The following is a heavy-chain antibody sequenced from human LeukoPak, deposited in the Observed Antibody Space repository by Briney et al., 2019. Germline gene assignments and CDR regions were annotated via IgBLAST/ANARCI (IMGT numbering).Heavy chain of an antibody. CDR2: ISSSGSTI. V-gene: IGHV3-11*04. J-gene: IGHJ4*02. CDR1: GFTFSDYY. CDR3: ARFTGDDSSGFYDY. Sequence: GGSLRLSCAASGFTFSDYYMSWIRQAPGKGLEWVSHISSSGSTIYYADSVKGRFTISRDNSENTLHLQMNSLRAEDTAVYYCARFTGDDSSGFYDYWGQGTLVTVSS. D-gene: IGHD3-22*01.